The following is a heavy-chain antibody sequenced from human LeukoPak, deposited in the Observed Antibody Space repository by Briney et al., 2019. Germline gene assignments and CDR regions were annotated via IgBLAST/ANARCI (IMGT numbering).Heavy chain of an antibody. CDR2: INSDGINT. J-gene: IGHJ4*02. Sequence: GGSLRLSCAASGFTFSNYWMHWVRQAPGKGLVWVSRINSDGINTSYADSVKGRFTISRDNAKNSLYLQMNSLRAEDTAVYYCANIRLGELSFDYWGQGTLVTVSS. D-gene: IGHD3-16*02. V-gene: IGHV3-74*01. CDR3: ANIRLGELSFDY. CDR1: GFTFSNYW.